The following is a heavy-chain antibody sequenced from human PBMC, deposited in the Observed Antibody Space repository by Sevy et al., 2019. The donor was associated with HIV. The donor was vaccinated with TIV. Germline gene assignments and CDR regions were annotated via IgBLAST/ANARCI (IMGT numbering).Heavy chain of an antibody. J-gene: IGHJ1*01. CDR1: GYTFTSYG. Sequence: ASVKVSCKACGYTFTSYGISWVRQAPGQGLEWMGWISAYNGNTNYAQKLQGRVTMTTDTSTSTAYMELRSLRSDDTAVYYCARDLGGGYGSSDLYFQHWGQGTLVTVSS. CDR2: ISAYNGNT. D-gene: IGHD6-6*01. CDR3: ARDLGGGYGSSDLYFQH. V-gene: IGHV1-18*01.